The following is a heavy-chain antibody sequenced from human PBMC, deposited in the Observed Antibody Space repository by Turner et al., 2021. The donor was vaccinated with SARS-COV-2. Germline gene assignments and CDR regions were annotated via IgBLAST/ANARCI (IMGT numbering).Heavy chain of an antibody. CDR2: IWYDGSNK. CDR1: GFTFSSYG. D-gene: IGHD2-8*01. Sequence: QVQLVESGGGVVQPGRSLRLSCEAYGFTFSSYGMHWVRQAPGKGLEWGAVIWYDGSNKYYADSVKGRFTISRDNSKNTLYLQMNSLRAEDTAVYYCARDPNAGYYYMDVWGKGTTVTVSS. J-gene: IGHJ6*03. V-gene: IGHV3-33*01. CDR3: ARDPNAGYYYMDV.